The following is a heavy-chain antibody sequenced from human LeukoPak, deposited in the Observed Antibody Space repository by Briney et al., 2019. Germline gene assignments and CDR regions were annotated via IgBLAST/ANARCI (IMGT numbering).Heavy chain of an antibody. CDR1: GYTFTSYD. CDR3: ARDVAVAGALGGYYGMDV. J-gene: IGHJ6*02. CDR2: MNPNSGNT. Sequence: ASVKVSCKASGYTFTSYDINWMRQATGQGLEWVGWMNPNSGNTGYAQKFQGRVTMTRNTSISTAYMELSSLRSEDTAVYYCARDVAVAGALGGYYGMDVWGQGTTVTVSS. V-gene: IGHV1-8*01. D-gene: IGHD6-19*01.